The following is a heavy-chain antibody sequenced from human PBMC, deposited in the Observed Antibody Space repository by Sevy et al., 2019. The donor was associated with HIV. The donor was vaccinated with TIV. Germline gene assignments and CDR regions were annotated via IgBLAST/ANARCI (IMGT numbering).Heavy chain of an antibody. Sequence: GGSLRLSCAASGFNFSSYGMHWVRQAPGKGLEWVAVISYDGSSKYYADSVKGRFTISRDNSKNTLYLQINRLRAEDTAVYYCAKDSGSYYDFWSGHDAFAIWGQGTMVTVSS. CDR2: ISYDGSSK. CDR3: AKDSGSYYDFWSGHDAFAI. J-gene: IGHJ3*02. CDR1: GFNFSSYG. D-gene: IGHD3-3*01. V-gene: IGHV3-30*18.